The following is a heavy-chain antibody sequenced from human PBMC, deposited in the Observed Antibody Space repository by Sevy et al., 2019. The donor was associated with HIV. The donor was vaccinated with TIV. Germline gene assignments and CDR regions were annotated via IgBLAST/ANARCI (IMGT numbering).Heavy chain of an antibody. Sequence: ASVKVSCKASGGTFSSYAISWVRQAPGQGLEWMGGIIPIFGTANYAQKFQGRVTITADESTSTAYMELSSLRSEDTAVYYCARGDIVVVPAAKQPYYYGMDVWGQGTTVTVSS. CDR2: IIPIFGTA. CDR1: GGTFSSYA. D-gene: IGHD2-2*01. CDR3: ARGDIVVVPAAKQPYYYGMDV. V-gene: IGHV1-69*13. J-gene: IGHJ6*02.